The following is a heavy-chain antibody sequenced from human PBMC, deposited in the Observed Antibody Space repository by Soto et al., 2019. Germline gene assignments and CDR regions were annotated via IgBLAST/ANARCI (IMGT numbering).Heavy chain of an antibody. CDR1: GYTFSSYG. CDR2: ISADNGNT. J-gene: IGHJ4*02. V-gene: IGHV1-18*01. CDR3: ARDFVRGRVPFDH. Sequence: ASVKVSCEASGYTFSSYGISWVQQAPGQGLEWMGWISADNGNTNYAHKLQGRVAMTTDTSTSTAYMELRSLRSDDTAVYYCARDFVRGRVPFDHWGQGTLVTVSS. D-gene: IGHD3-10*02.